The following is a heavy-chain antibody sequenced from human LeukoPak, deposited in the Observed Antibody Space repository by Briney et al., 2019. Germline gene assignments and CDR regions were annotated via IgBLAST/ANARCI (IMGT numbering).Heavy chain of an antibody. V-gene: IGHV1-58*02. Sequence: SVKVSCKASGFTFTSSAMQWVRQARGQRLEWIGWIVVGSGNTNYAQKFQKRVTITRDMSTSTAYMELSSLRSEDTAVYYCAAPNGLNYYYGMDVWGQGTTVTVSS. J-gene: IGHJ6*02. CDR3: AAPNGLNYYYGMDV. D-gene: IGHD1-1*01. CDR2: IVVGSGNT. CDR1: GFTFTSSA.